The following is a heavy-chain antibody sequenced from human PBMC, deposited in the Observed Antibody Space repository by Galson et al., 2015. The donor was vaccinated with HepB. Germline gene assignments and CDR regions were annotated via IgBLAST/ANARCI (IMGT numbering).Heavy chain of an antibody. CDR2: TYYRSKWYN. CDR1: GDSVSSNSAA. CDR3: ARGSHVKGCSSTSCLTH. Sequence: CAISGDSVSSNSAAWNWIRQSLSRGLEWLGRTYYRSKWYNDYAVSVKSRITINPDTSKNQFSLQLNSVTPEDTAVYYCARGSHVKGCSSTSCLTHWGQGTLVTVSS. V-gene: IGHV6-1*01. J-gene: IGHJ4*02. D-gene: IGHD2-2*01.